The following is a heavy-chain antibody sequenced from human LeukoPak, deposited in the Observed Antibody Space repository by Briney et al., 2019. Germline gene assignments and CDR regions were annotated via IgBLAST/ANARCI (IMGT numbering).Heavy chain of an antibody. Sequence: SETLSLTCTVSGGSISSFYWSWIRQPPGKRLEWIGYIYHSGSTNYNPSLKSRLTISVDTSKNQFSLMLSSVTAADTAVYYCTREGYSGSDSNLWGQGTLVTVSS. CDR1: GGSISSFY. J-gene: IGHJ4*02. V-gene: IGHV4-59*01. CDR3: TREGYSGSDSNL. D-gene: IGHD5-12*01. CDR2: IYHSGST.